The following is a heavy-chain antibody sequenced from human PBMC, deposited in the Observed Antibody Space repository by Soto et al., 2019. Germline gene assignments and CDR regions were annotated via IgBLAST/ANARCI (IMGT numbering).Heavy chain of an antibody. J-gene: IGHJ4*02. V-gene: IGHV1-18*01. Sequence: QVQLVQSGAEVKKPGASVKVSCKASGYTFTSYGISWVRQAPGQGLEWMGWISAYNGNTNYAQKLQGRVTMTTDTSTTTAYMELRSLRSDDTAVYYCARDRHIAVPVQKVDYFDYWGQGTLVTVSS. CDR3: ARDRHIAVPVQKVDYFDY. CDR2: ISAYNGNT. D-gene: IGHD6-19*01. CDR1: GYTFTSYG.